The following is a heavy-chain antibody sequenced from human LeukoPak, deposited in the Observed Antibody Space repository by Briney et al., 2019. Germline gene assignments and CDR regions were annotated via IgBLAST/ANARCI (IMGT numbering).Heavy chain of an antibody. CDR1: GGSISSYY. Sequence: TASETLSLTCTVSGGSISSYYWSWIRQPPGKGLEWIGYIYYSGSTNYNPSLKSRVTISVDTSKNQFSLKLSSVTAADTAVYYCARVLRYCSSTSCQWYYFDYWGQGTLVTVSS. J-gene: IGHJ4*02. CDR3: ARVLRYCSSTSCQWYYFDY. V-gene: IGHV4-59*01. CDR2: IYYSGST. D-gene: IGHD2-2*01.